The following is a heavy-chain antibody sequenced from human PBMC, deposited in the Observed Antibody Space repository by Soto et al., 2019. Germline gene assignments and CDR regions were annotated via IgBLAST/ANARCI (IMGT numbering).Heavy chain of an antibody. D-gene: IGHD1-26*01. CDR1: GGSISSSNW. CDR3: ARVGGATRSLDY. J-gene: IGHJ4*02. V-gene: IGHV4-4*02. CDR2: XXXXXSX. Sequence: SETLSLTCAVSGGSISSSNWWSWVRQPPGKWXXGXXGXXXXXSXXXTPPSKRQFPISVNKSKNQFPLKLGFVTAGDTAVFYGARVGGATRSLDYGGRGTLVTVS.